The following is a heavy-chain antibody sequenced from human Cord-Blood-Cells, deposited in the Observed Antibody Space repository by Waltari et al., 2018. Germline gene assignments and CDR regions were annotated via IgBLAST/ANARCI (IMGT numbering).Heavy chain of an antibody. CDR2: INHSGST. Sequence: QVQLQQWGAGLLKPSETLSLTCAVYGGSFSGYYWSWIRQPPGKGLEWIGEINHSGSTNYNPSLKSRVTISVDTSKNQFSLKLSSVTAADTAVYYCASRRVSSVDYWGQGTLVTVSS. D-gene: IGHD3-10*01. CDR3: ASRRVSSVDY. CDR1: GGSFSGYY. J-gene: IGHJ4*02. V-gene: IGHV4-34*01.